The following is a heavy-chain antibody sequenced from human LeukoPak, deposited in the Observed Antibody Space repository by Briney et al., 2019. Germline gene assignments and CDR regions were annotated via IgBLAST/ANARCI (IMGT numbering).Heavy chain of an antibody. J-gene: IGHJ3*01. D-gene: IGHD5-24*01. CDR3: VKDIQLST. CDR2: IGSVGAST. Sequence: GGSLRLFCAASGFNFITAAMTWVRQAPGKGLEWVSLIGSVGASTYYADSVKGRFTISRDNVNHTLFLQMNSLRVEDTAMYYCVKDIQLSTWGLGTMVTVSS. V-gene: IGHV3-23*01. CDR1: GFNFITAA.